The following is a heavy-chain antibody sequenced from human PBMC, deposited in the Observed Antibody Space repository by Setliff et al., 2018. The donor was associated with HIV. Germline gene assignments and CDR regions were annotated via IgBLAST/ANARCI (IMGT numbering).Heavy chain of an antibody. D-gene: IGHD3-3*01. J-gene: IGHJ6*02. CDR1: TNTFLNYG. V-gene: IGHV1-18*01. CDR3: ARDLRDGFEEWFSTLDDGMDV. Sequence: GASVKVSCKASTNTFLNYGISWVRQAPGQGLEWMGWISVHNDNSNYAQRFPDRVTMTTDIPTSTAYMELRGLRSDDTAVYYCARDLRDGFEEWFSTLDDGMDVWGQGTTVTVSS. CDR2: ISVHNDNS.